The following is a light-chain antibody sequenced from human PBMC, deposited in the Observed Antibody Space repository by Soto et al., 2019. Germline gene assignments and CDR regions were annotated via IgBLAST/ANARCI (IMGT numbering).Light chain of an antibody. CDR1: SSDVGAYNS. CDR2: DVS. J-gene: IGLJ3*02. Sequence: QSVLTQPASVSGPPGQSITISCTGTSSDVGAYNSVSWYQQHPGKAPKLMIYDVSNRPSGVSNRFSGSKSGNTASLTISGLQAEDEADYYCSSYTSSSTVVFGGGTKLTVL. V-gene: IGLV2-14*01. CDR3: SSYTSSSTVV.